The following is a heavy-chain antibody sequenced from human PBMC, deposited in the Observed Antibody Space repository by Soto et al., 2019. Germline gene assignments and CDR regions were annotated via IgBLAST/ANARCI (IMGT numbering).Heavy chain of an antibody. CDR1: GFTFSSYW. D-gene: IGHD6-25*01. Sequence: EVQMVESGGGLVQPGGSLKLSCAASGFTFSSYWMHWVRQPPGKGLVWVSRINSDGSDTRYADSVKGRFIISRDNAKNTLYLQMNSLRAEDTAVYYCARANGRLSDWYFDLWGRGTLVTVSS. J-gene: IGHJ2*01. CDR3: ARANGRLSDWYFDL. V-gene: IGHV3-74*01. CDR2: INSDGSDT.